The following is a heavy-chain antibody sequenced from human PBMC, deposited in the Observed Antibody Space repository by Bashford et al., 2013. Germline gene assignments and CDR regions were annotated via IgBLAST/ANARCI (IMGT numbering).Heavy chain of an antibody. CDR3: ASLYSGYYNWFDP. J-gene: IGHJ5*02. V-gene: IGHV4-59*01. Sequence: SETLSLTXTVSGGSISSYYWSWIRQPPGKGLEWIGYIYYSGSTNYNPSLKSRVTISVDTSKNQFSLKLSSVTAADTAVYYCASLYSGYYNWFDPWGQGTLVTVSS. CDR1: GGSISSYY. CDR2: IYYSGST. D-gene: IGHD3-22*01.